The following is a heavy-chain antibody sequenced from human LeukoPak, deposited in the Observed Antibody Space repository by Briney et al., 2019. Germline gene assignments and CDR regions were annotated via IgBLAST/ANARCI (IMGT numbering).Heavy chain of an antibody. CDR1: GGTFSSYA. V-gene: IGHV1-69*06. D-gene: IGHD2-21*02. CDR3: ARGSPHIVVVTALDAFDI. J-gene: IGHJ3*02. Sequence: SVNVSCKASGGTFSSYAISWVRQAPGQGLEWMGGIIPIFGTANYAQKFQGRVTITADKSTSTAYMELSSLRSEDTAVYYCARGSPHIVVVTALDAFDIWGQGTMVTVSS. CDR2: IIPIFGTA.